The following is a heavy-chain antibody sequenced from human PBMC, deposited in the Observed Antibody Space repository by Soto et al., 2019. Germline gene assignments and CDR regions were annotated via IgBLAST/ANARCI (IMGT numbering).Heavy chain of an antibody. CDR3: ARKAAVAGPAWYFDL. Sequence: QVQLVQSGAEVKKPGSSVKVSCKASGGTFSSYAISWVRQAPGQGLEWMGGIIPIFGTANYAQKFQGRVTITADESTSPAYLELSSLRSEDTAVYYCARKAAVAGPAWYFDLWGRGTLVTVSS. D-gene: IGHD6-19*01. CDR2: IIPIFGTA. V-gene: IGHV1-69*12. J-gene: IGHJ2*01. CDR1: GGTFSSYA.